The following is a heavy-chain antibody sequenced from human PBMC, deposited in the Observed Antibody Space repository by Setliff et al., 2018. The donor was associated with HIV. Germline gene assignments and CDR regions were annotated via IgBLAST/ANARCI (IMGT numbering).Heavy chain of an antibody. D-gene: IGHD3-16*01. CDR2: ITPFVGIT. CDR3: ARISGALGGVMKIYFDY. V-gene: IGHV1-69*05. J-gene: IGHJ4*02. CDR1: GYTLSNNY. Sequence: SVKVSCKASGYTLSNNYIHWVRQAPGQGLEWMGEITPFVGITNYAQKFQGRVTITTDESTSTAYMELSSLRSEDTAVYYCARISGALGGVMKIYFDYWGQGTLVTV.